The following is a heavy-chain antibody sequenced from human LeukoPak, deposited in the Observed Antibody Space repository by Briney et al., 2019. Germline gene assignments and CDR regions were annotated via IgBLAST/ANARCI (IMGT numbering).Heavy chain of an antibody. V-gene: IGHV1-18*01. CDR1: GYTFTSYG. CDR2: ISAYNGNT. D-gene: IGHD2-2*01. Sequence: VASVKVSCKASGYTFTSYGISWVRQAPGQGLEWMGWISAYNGNTNYAQKLQGRVTMTTDTSTSTAYMELRSLRSDDTAAYYCARDQGCSSTSCYLGYYYYYYGMDVWGQGTTVTVSS. CDR3: ARDQGCSSTSCYLGYYYYYYGMDV. J-gene: IGHJ6*02.